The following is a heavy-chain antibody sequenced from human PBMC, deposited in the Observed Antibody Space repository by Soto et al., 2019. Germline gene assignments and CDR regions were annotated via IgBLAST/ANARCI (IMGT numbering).Heavy chain of an antibody. CDR3: ARVVYDFWSGYYYDAFDI. Sequence: GGSLRLSCAASGFTFSSYSMNWVRQAPGKGLEWVSSISSSSSYIYYADSVKGRFTISRDNAKNSLYLQMNSLRAEDTAVYYCARVVYDFWSGYYYDAFDIWGQGTMVTVSS. V-gene: IGHV3-21*01. J-gene: IGHJ3*02. CDR2: ISSSSSYI. D-gene: IGHD3-3*01. CDR1: GFTFSSYS.